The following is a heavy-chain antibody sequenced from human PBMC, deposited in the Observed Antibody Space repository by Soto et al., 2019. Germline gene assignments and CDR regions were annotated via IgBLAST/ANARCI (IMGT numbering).Heavy chain of an antibody. CDR2: IIPLSGTT. V-gene: IGHV1-69*13. J-gene: IGHJ4*02. CDR3: ATEGFSGSYLSN. CDR1: GGSLTNYV. Sequence: VASVKVSCKASGGSLTNYVIKWVRQAPGQGLEWVGGIIPLSGTTNYAQKFQGRVTITADVSTSTAYMELSSLRSEDTAVYYCATEGFSGSYLSNWGQGIQVTVS. D-gene: IGHD1-26*01.